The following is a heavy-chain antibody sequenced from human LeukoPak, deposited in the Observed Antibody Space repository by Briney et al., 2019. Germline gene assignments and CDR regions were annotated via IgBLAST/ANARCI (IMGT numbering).Heavy chain of an antibody. CDR3: ARVYQGSSTTGYYYYMDV. D-gene: IGHD6-6*01. Sequence: KPGGSLRLSCAASGFTFSDYYMSWIRQAPGKGLEWVSYISSRGSTIYYADSVKGRFTISRDNAKNSLYLQMNSLRAEDTAVYYCARVYQGSSTTGYYYYMDVWGKGTTVTVSS. CDR2: ISSRGSTI. J-gene: IGHJ6*03. V-gene: IGHV3-11*04. CDR1: GFTFSDYY.